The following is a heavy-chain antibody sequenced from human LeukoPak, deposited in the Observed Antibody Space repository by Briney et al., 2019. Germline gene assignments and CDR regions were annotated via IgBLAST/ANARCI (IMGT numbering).Heavy chain of an antibody. J-gene: IGHJ4*02. CDR3: ALPLRDGDFYFDY. CDR1: GFTFSNYW. D-gene: IGHD4-17*01. Sequence: PGGSLRLSCAASGFTFSNYWMHWVRQAPGKGLVWFSRINRDGRSTNYADSVKGRFTISRDNAKNTVFLQMNSLRAEDTAVYYCALPLRDGDFYFDYWGQGTLVTVSS. V-gene: IGHV3-74*01. CDR2: INRDGRST.